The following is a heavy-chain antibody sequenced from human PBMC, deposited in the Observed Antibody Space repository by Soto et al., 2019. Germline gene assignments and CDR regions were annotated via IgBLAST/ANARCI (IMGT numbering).Heavy chain of an antibody. CDR3: ARGKYQPLLYEGHYFDY. Sequence: QVQLVQSGAEVKKPGASVKVSCKASGYTFTSYGISWVRQAPGQGLEWMGGISAYNGNTNYAQKLQGRVTMTTDTFTRTAYRELRSLRSDDTAVYFCARGKYQPLLYEGHYFDYWGQGTLVTVSS. CDR2: ISAYNGNT. J-gene: IGHJ4*02. V-gene: IGHV1-18*01. CDR1: GYTFTSYG. D-gene: IGHD2-2*01.